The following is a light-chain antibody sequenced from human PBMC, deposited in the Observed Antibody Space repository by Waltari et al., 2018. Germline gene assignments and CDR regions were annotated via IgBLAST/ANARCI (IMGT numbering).Light chain of an antibody. J-gene: IGLJ3*02. CDR3: AAWDDSLNGWV. CDR2: TNS. V-gene: IGLV1-44*01. CDR1: SSNMGTNT. Sequence: QSVLTQPPSASGTPGQRVSISCSGSSSNMGTNTVNWYQQLPGTAPKLPIYTNSQRPSGVPDRFSGSKSGTSASLAISGLQSEDEADYYCAAWDDSLNGWVFGGGTKLTVL.